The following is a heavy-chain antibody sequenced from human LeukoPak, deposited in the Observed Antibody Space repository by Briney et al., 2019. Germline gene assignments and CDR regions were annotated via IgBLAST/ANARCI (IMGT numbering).Heavy chain of an antibody. Sequence: ASETLSLTCTVSGGSISSYYWSWIRQPPGKGLEWIGYIYYSGSTNYNPSLKSRVTISVDTSKNQFSLKLSSVTAADTAVYYCARGPRDFTFDYWGQGTLVTVSS. CDR1: GGSISSYY. D-gene: IGHD2/OR15-2a*01. J-gene: IGHJ4*02. CDR2: IYYSGST. CDR3: ARGPRDFTFDY. V-gene: IGHV4-59*01.